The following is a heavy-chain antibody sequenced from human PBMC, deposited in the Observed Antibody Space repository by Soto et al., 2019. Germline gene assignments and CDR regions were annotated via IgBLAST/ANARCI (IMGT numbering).Heavy chain of an antibody. Sequence: QITLKKSGPPLVKPTQTLTLTCTFSGFSLTTSGVGVGWIGQPPGKALEWLALIYWDDDKRYSPSLKSRLTITKDTSINQVVLTMTNMDPVDTATYFCAHRLTLNSNWNYGRFDYWGQGTLVTVSS. D-gene: IGHD1-7*01. CDR3: AHRLTLNSNWNYGRFDY. V-gene: IGHV2-5*02. CDR2: IYWDDDK. CDR1: GFSLTTSGVG. J-gene: IGHJ4*02.